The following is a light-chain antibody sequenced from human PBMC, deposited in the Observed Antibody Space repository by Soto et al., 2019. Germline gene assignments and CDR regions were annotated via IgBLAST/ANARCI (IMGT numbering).Light chain of an antibody. CDR1: QSVSSSY. CDR2: GAS. Sequence: EIVLTQSPGTLSLSPCERATLSVRAVQSVSSSYLAWYQQKPGQAPRLLIYGASIRATGIPDRFSGSGSGTDFTLTISRLEPEDFAVYYCQQNGRSPPWTFGQGTKVDI. V-gene: IGKV3-20*01. CDR3: QQNGRSPPWT. J-gene: IGKJ1*01.